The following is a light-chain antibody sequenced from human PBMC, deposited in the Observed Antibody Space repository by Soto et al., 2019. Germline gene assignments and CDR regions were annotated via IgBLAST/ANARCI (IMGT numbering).Light chain of an antibody. CDR2: GAS. CDR3: QQYNNWPHT. V-gene: IGKV3-15*01. Sequence: EIVMTQSSATLSVSPGERATLSCRASQSVSSNLAWYQQKPGQAPRLLIYGASTRATGIPARFSGSGSGTEFTLTISSLQSEDFAVYYCQQYNNWPHTFGQGIKLEIK. CDR1: QSVSSN. J-gene: IGKJ2*01.